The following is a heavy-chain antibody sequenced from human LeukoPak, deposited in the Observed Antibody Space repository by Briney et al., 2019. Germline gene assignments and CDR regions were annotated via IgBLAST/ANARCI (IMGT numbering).Heavy chain of an antibody. CDR2: INPNSGGT. Sequence: AASVKVSCKASGYTFTGYYMHWVRQAPGQGLEWMGWINPNSGGTNYAQKFQGWVTMTRDTSISTAYMELSRLRSDDTAEYYCARDPLLRIAARTTGYYGMDVWGQGTTVTVSS. J-gene: IGHJ6*02. CDR3: ARDPLLRIAARTTGYYGMDV. CDR1: GYTFTGYY. D-gene: IGHD6-6*01. V-gene: IGHV1-2*04.